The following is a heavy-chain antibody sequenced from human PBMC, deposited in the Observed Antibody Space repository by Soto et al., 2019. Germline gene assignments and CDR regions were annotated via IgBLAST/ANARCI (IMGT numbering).Heavy chain of an antibody. CDR3: ARDVYGDYGSEPVEAY. J-gene: IGHJ4*02. CDR1: GFTFSSYS. Sequence: EVQLVESGGGLVQPGGSLRLSCAASGFTFSSYSMNWVRQAPGKGLEWVSYISSSSSTIYYADSVKGRFTISRDNAKNSLYLQMNRLTAEDTAVYYCARDVYGDYGSEPVEAYWGQGTLVTVSS. D-gene: IGHD4-17*01. V-gene: IGHV3-48*01. CDR2: ISSSSSTI.